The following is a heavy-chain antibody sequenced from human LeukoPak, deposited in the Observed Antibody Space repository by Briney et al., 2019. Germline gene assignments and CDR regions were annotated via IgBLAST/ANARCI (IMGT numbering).Heavy chain of an antibody. V-gene: IGHV4-34*09. CDR1: GGSFSGYY. CDR2: INHSGST. D-gene: IGHD3-22*01. CDR3: ARELPPPLLNYDSSGYYGAFDI. J-gene: IGHJ3*02. Sequence: SETLSLTCAVYGGSFSGYYWSWIRQPPGKGLEWIGEINHSGSTNYNPSLKSRVTISVDTSKNQFSLKLSSVTAADTAVYYCARELPPPLLNYDSSGYYGAFDIWGQGTMVTVSS.